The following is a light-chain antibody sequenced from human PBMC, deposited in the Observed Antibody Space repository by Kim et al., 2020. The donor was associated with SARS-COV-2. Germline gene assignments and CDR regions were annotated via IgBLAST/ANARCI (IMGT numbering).Light chain of an antibody. Sequence: VSVALSQTARSTCGGNNIGSKKVHWDQPRPGQSPVLVIYRDSNPPPAIPERFSGSNSGNTATLTISRAQAGDEADYYCQVWDSSTVFGGGTQLTVL. CDR3: QVWDSSTV. V-gene: IGLV3-9*01. CDR2: RDS. CDR1: NIGSKK. J-gene: IGLJ2*01.